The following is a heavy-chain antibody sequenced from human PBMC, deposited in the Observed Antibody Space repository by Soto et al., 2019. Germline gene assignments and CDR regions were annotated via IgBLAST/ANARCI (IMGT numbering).Heavy chain of an antibody. CDR1: GYTFTSYY. Sequence: ASVKVSCKASGYTFTSYYMHWVRQAPGQGLEWMGIINPSGGSTSYAQKFQGRVTMTRDTSTSTVYMELSSLRSEDTAVYYCARSWSSSWDYYYYGMAVWGQGTTVTVSS. V-gene: IGHV1-46*01. CDR3: ARSWSSSWDYYYYGMAV. CDR2: INPSGGST. D-gene: IGHD6-13*01. J-gene: IGHJ6*02.